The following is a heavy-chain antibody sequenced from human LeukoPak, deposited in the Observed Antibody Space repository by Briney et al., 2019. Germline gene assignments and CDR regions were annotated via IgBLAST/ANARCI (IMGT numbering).Heavy chain of an antibody. J-gene: IGHJ3*02. D-gene: IGHD3-3*01. CDR3: ASSYDFWSGYRHDDAFDI. Sequence: GGSLRLSCAASGFTVSSNYMSWVRQAPGKGLEWVSVIYSGGSTYYADSVKGRFTISRDNSKNTLYLQMNSLRAEDTVVYYCASSYDFWSGYRHDDAFDIWGQGTMVTVSS. V-gene: IGHV3-53*01. CDR2: IYSGGST. CDR1: GFTVSSNY.